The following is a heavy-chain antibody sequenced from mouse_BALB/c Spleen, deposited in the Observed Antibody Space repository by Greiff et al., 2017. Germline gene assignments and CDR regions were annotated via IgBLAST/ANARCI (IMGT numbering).Heavy chain of an antibody. D-gene: IGHD5-1*01. CDR1: GFTFSSYG. CDR2: INSNGGST. V-gene: IGHV5-6-3*01. CDR3: ARRESTFDY. Sequence: EVQLVESGGGLVQPGGSLKLSCAASGFTFSSYGMSWVRQTPDKRLELVATINSNGGSTYYPDSVKGRFTISRDNAKNTLYLQMSSLKSEDTAMYYCARRESTFDYWGQGTTLTVSS. J-gene: IGHJ2*01.